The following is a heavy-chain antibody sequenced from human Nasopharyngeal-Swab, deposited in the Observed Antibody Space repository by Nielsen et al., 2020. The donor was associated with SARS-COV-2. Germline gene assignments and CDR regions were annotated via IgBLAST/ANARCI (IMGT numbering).Heavy chain of an antibody. CDR3: ARTMVRGVILKAGRGFFDL. J-gene: IGHJ2*01. CDR1: GGSISSGGYY. CDR2: IYYSGST. V-gene: IGHV4-31*03. D-gene: IGHD3-10*01. Sequence: SETLSLTCTVSGGSISSGGYYWSWIRQHPGKGLEWIGYIYYSGSTYYNPSLKSRVTISVDTSKNQFSLKLSSVTAADTAVYYCARTMVRGVILKAGRGFFDLWGRGTLVTVSS.